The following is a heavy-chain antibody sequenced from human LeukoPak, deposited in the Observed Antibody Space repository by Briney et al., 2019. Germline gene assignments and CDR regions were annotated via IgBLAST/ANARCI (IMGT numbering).Heavy chain of an antibody. J-gene: IGHJ4*02. CDR2: IYYSGST. CDR3: ARWTTVTTNFDY. V-gene: IGHV4-59*01. CDR1: SGSFSTYY. D-gene: IGHD4-17*01. Sequence: SETLSLTCTVSSGSFSTYYWSWIRQPPGKGLEWIGYIYYSGSTNYNPSLQSRVTISVDTSKNQFSLRLNSVTAADTAVYYCARWTTVTTNFDYWGQGTLVTVSS.